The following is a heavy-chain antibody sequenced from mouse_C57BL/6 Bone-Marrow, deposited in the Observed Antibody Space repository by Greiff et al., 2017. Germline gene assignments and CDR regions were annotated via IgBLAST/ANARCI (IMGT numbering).Heavy chain of an antibody. CDR1: GYTFTTYP. J-gene: IGHJ2*01. CDR2: FHPYNDDT. V-gene: IGHV1-47*01. D-gene: IGHD2-1*01. Sequence: QVQLKQSGAELVKPGASVKMSCKASGYTFTTYPIEWTKQNHGKSLEWIGNFHPYNDDTKYNEKFKGKATLTVEKSSSTFYLELSRLTSDDSAVYYCARGGNYGGYYFDYWGQGTTLTVAA. CDR3: ARGGNYGGYYFDY.